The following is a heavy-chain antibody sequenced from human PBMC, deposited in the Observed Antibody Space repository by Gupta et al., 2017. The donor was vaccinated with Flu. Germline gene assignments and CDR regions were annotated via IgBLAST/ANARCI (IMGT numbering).Heavy chain of an antibody. J-gene: IGHJ4*02. Sequence: SSDSSNFYGAWIRKPPGKGLQWMASSYDSGRTDYYPPLTSRATISVDSSKQLFSLKLSSVTAADTALYFCAGSSGWPDLDYWGRGNLATVSS. CDR2: SYDSGRT. D-gene: IGHD6-19*01. CDR3: AGSSGWPDLDY. V-gene: IGHV4-39*02. CDR1: SSDSSNFY.